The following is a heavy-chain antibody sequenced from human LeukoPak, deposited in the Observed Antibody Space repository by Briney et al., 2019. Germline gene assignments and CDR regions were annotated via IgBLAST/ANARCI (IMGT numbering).Heavy chain of an antibody. J-gene: IGHJ4*02. CDR2: IYTSGST. CDR3: TRDTYYGSYRGDY. V-gene: IGHV4-4*07. CDR1: GNSFGDYH. D-gene: IGHD3-10*01. Sequence: PSETLSLTCTVSGNSFGDYHWSWIRQPAGKGLEWIGRIYTSGSTTYNPSLKSRVTMSVDTSKSQFSLNLMSVTAADTAVYYCTRDTYYGSYRGDYWGQGTLVTVSS.